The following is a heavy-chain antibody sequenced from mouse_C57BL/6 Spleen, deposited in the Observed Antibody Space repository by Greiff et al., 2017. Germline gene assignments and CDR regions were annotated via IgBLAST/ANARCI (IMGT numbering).Heavy chain of an antibody. CDR2: IYLGNGYT. V-gene: IGHV1-58*01. CDR3: ASDCGSSRAGVAY. J-gene: IGHJ3*01. CDR1: GYTFTSYG. Sequence: VQLKESGAELVRPGSSVKMSCKTSGYTFTSYGINWVKQRPGQGLEWIGYIYLGNGYTEYNEKFKGKATLTSDTSSSTAYMQLSTLTSEDSAIDCGASDCGSSRAGVAYWGQGTLVTVSA. D-gene: IGHD1-1*01.